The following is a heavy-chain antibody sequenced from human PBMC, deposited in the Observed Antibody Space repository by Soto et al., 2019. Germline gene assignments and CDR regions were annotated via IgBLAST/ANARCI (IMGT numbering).Heavy chain of an antibody. CDR2: IYYSGST. D-gene: IGHD2-15*01. V-gene: IGHV4-31*03. J-gene: IGHJ4*02. Sequence: PSETLSLTCTVSGGSISSGGYYWSWIRQHPGKGLEWIGYIYYSGSTYYNPSLKSRVTISVDTSKNQFSLKLSSVTAADTAVYYCARVAIRYCSGGSCSIFDYWGQGTLVTVSS. CDR3: ARVAIRYCSGGSCSIFDY. CDR1: GGSISSGGYY.